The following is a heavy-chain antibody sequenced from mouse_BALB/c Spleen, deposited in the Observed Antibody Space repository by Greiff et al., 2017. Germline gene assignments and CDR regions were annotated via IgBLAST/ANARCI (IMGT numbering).Heavy chain of an antibody. Sequence: EVKLVESGTVLARPGASVKMSCKASGYTFTSYWMHWVKQRPGQGLEWIGAIYPGNSDTSYNQKFKGKAKLTAVTSTSTAYMELSSLTNEDSAVYYCTHYYGSSLYYYAMDYWGQGTSVTVSS. J-gene: IGHJ4*01. CDR3: THYYGSSLYYYAMDY. CDR2: IYPGNSDT. V-gene: IGHV1-5*01. CDR1: GYTFTSYW. D-gene: IGHD1-1*01.